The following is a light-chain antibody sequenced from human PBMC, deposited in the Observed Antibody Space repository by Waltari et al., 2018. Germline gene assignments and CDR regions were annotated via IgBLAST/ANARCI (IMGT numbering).Light chain of an antibody. V-gene: IGLV2-14*01. CDR3: SSYTTSSAPGV. J-gene: IGLJ1*01. Sequence: SALTQPASVSGSPGQSITISCSGTDRDVGAYDFVSWYQQHPGKAPHLIIYEVSNRPSGISNPFSASKSGNTASLTISGLQAEDEADYYCSSYTTSSAPGVFGTGTRVTVL. CDR2: EVS. CDR1: DRDVGAYDF.